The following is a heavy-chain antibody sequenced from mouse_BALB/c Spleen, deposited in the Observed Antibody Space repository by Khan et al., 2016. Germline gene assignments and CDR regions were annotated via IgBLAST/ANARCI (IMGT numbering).Heavy chain of an antibody. CDR1: GFTFHTYA. Sequence: EVQLVESGGGLVQPKGSLKLSCAASGFTFHTYAMNWVRQAPGKGLDWVARIRSKSNNYAPYYADSVNDSFTIYRDDSQSMRYLQMNNLNTEDTAMYYCVRLSYFAYGGQGTLVTVSA. CDR2: IRSKSNNYAP. J-gene: IGHJ3*01. D-gene: IGHD2-10*01. V-gene: IGHV10-1*02. CDR3: VRLSYFAY.